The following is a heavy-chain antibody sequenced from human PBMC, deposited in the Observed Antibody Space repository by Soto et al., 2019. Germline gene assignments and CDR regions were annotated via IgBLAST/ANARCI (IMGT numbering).Heavy chain of an antibody. CDR1: GFIFSNYW. Sequence: GGSLRLSCAASGFIFSNYWMHWVRQVPGKGLVWVSRISNDGSSPIYADSVKGRFTISRDNAKNTLFLQMNSLRAEDTAVYYCVKGGRSHMDVWGKGTTVTVSS. CDR2: ISNDGSSP. V-gene: IGHV3-74*01. J-gene: IGHJ6*03. CDR3: VKGGRSHMDV. D-gene: IGHD5-12*01.